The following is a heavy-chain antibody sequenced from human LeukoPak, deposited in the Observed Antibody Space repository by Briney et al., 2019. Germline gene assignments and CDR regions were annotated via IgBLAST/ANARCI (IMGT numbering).Heavy chain of an antibody. D-gene: IGHD3-22*01. CDR3: ARVLSGSWDWFDP. Sequence: PGESLRLSCAASGFTFSRYWIHWVRQAPGKGLEWVSRINPDGSTTTYADSVKGRFTISRDNAKNTVYLQMNSLRAEDTAVYYCARVLSGSWDWFDPWGQRTLVTVSS. CDR2: INPDGSTT. J-gene: IGHJ5*02. CDR1: GFTFSRYW. V-gene: IGHV3-74*01.